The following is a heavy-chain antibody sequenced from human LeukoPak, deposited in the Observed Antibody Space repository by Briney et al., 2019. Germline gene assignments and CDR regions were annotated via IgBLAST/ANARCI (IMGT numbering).Heavy chain of an antibody. J-gene: IGHJ4*02. Sequence: SETLSLTCTVSGDSISNGVKYWSWIRQHPGRSLEWIGYIYHSGRSYYNPSLKSRITMSVDTSKNQFSLNLSPVTAADTAVYYCARDQVECTGGTCQSRVGFDFWGQGTLVTVSS. CDR3: ARDQVECTGGTCQSRVGFDF. D-gene: IGHD2-8*02. V-gene: IGHV4-31*03. CDR1: GDSISNGVKY. CDR2: IYHSGRS.